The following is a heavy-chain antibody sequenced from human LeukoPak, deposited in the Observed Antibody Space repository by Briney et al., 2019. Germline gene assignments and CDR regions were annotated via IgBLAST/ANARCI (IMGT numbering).Heavy chain of an antibody. J-gene: IGHJ4*02. Sequence: PGGSLRLSCAASGFTFSSYWMHWVRQAPGKGLVWVSRISDGGSTTTYADSVKGRFTISRDNAKNTLYLQMNGLRAEDTAVYYCSRSAYYDGSGNSYDYWGQGTLVTVSS. CDR2: ISDGGSTT. CDR3: SRSAYYDGSGNSYDY. CDR1: GFTFSSYW. V-gene: IGHV3-74*01. D-gene: IGHD3-22*01.